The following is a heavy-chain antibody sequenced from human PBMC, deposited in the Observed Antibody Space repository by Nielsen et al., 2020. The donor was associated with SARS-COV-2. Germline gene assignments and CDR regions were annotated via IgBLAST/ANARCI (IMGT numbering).Heavy chain of an antibody. V-gene: IGHV3-30*04. Sequence: GESLKISCAASGFTFSSYAMHWVRQAPGKGLEWVAVISYDGSNKYYADSVKGRFTISRDNSKNTLYLQMNSLRAEDTAVYYCARVGNCSSTSCYVPPRWFDPWGQGTLVTVSS. J-gene: IGHJ5*02. CDR3: ARVGNCSSTSCYVPPRWFDP. CDR2: ISYDGSNK. D-gene: IGHD2-2*01. CDR1: GFTFSSYA.